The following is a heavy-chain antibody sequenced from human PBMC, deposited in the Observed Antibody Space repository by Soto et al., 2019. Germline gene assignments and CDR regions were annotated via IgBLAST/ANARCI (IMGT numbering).Heavy chain of an antibody. CDR1: GFSLSTYHMG. CDR2: IYWDDDK. J-gene: IGHJ4*02. V-gene: IGHV2-5*02. Sequence: QITLKESGPTLVRPAQTLTLTCDFSGFSLSTYHMGVAWIRQPPGKALEWLALIYWDDDKRYSPSLKDRLAISKDTSSHQVVLTITNIDPGDSATYVCALAGDYDLLTFDHWGPGTLVTVSS. CDR3: ALAGDYDLLTFDH. D-gene: IGHD4-17*01.